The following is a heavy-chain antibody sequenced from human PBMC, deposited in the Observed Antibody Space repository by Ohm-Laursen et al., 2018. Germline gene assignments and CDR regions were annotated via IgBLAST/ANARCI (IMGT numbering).Heavy chain of an antibody. V-gene: IGHV3-48*01. CDR1: GFSLSSYS. CDR3: ARDRIAARRGDFDY. Sequence: SLRLSCTASGFSLSSYSMNWVRQAPGKGPQWVSYIDTSSRGIYSADSVKGRFTISRDNAKNSLYLQMNSLRAEDTAVYYCARDRIAARRGDFDYWGQGTLVTVSS. D-gene: IGHD6-6*01. J-gene: IGHJ4*02. CDR2: IDTSSRGI.